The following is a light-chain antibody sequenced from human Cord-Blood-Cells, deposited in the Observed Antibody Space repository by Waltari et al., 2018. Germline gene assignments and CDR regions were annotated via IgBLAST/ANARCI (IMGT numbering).Light chain of an antibody. V-gene: IGLV2-23*02. CDR3: CSYAGSSTV. J-gene: IGLJ2*01. Sequence: QSALTQPASVSGSPGQSITISCPGTSSDVGSYNLVSWYQQHPGKAPKLMIYEVRKRPSGVSNRFSGSKSGNTASLTISGLQAEDEADYYCCSYAGSSTVFGGGTKLTVL. CDR1: SSDVGSYNL. CDR2: EVR.